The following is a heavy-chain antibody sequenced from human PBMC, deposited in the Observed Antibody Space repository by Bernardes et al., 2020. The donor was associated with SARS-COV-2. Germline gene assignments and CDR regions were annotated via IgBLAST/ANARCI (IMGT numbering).Heavy chain of an antibody. CDR2: FDPEDGET. CDR3: ATDQRYYDILTGRTYYYGMDV. J-gene: IGHJ6*02. CDR1: GYTLTELS. Sequence: ASMKVSCKVSGYTLTELSMHWVRQAPGKGLEWMGGFDPEDGETIYAQKFQGRVTMTEDTSTDTAYMELSSLRSEDTAVYYCATDQRYYDILTGRTYYYGMDVWGQGTTVTVS. V-gene: IGHV1-24*01. D-gene: IGHD3-9*01.